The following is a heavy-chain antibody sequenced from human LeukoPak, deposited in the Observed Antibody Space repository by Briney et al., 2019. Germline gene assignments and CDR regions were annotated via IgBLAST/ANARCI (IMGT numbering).Heavy chain of an antibody. J-gene: IGHJ4*02. CDR2: ISSSSSYI. Sequence: PGGSLRLSCAASGFTFSSYSMNWVRQAPGKGLEWVSSISSSSSYIYYADSVKGRFTISRDNAKNSLYLQMNSLRAEDTAVYYCARTAGITMIVDLAYWGQGTLVTVSS. V-gene: IGHV3-21*01. D-gene: IGHD3-22*01. CDR3: ARTAGITMIVDLAY. CDR1: GFTFSSYS.